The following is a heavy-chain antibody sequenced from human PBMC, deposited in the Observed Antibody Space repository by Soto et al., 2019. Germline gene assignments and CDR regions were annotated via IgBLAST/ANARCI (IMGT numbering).Heavy chain of an antibody. V-gene: IGHV1-18*01. D-gene: IGHD3-10*01. CDR1: GYTFTSYG. J-gene: IGHJ6*03. Sequence: ASVKVSCKASGYTFTSYGISWVRQAPGQGLEWMGWISAYNGNTNYAQKLQGRVTMTTDTSTSTAYMELRSLRSDDTAVYYCARGKNHLELRKGLELYYYYYMDVWGKGTTVTVSS. CDR2: ISAYNGNT. CDR3: ARGKNHLELRKGLELYYYYYMDV.